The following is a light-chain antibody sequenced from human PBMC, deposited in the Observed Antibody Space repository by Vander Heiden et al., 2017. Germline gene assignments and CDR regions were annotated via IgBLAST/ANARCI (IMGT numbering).Light chain of an antibody. CDR1: QDIRNY. CDR3: QQYDNLPRT. J-gene: IGKJ1*01. Sequence: IQMTQSPSSLSASVGDRVTITCQASQDIRNYLNWYQQKPGKAPKPLIFDASNLETGVPSRFSGIGAGRDCTFSISSLQPEEIATFYCQQYDNLPRTFGQGTKVEIK. V-gene: IGKV1-33*01. CDR2: DAS.